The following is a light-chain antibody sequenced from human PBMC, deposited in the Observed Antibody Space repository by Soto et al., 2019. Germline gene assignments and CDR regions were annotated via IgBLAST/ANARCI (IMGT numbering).Light chain of an antibody. CDR3: QHYGSSPWT. Sequence: EIVLTQSPGTLSLSPGERATLSCRASQSVSSNYLAWYQQNPGQAPRLLIYGASSRATDIPDRFSGSGSGTDFTLTINRLEPEDFAVYYCQHYGSSPWTFGQGTKVDIK. CDR1: QSVSSNY. V-gene: IGKV3-20*01. J-gene: IGKJ1*01. CDR2: GAS.